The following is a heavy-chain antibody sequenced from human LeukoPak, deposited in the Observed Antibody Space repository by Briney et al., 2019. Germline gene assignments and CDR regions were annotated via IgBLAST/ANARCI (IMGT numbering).Heavy chain of an antibody. CDR3: ARDYPGSFLEWLLPFDY. V-gene: IGHV1-18*01. J-gene: IGHJ4*02. CDR2: ISAYNGNT. CDR1: GYTFTSYG. Sequence: ASVKVSCKASGYTFTSYGISWVRQAPGQGLEWMGWISAYNGNTNYAQKLQGRVTMTTDTSTGTAYMELRSLRSDDTAVYYCARDYPGSFLEWLLPFDYWGQGTLVTVSS. D-gene: IGHD3-3*02.